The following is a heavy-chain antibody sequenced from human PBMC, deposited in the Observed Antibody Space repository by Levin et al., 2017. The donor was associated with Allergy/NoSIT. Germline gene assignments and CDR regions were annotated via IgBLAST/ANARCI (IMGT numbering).Heavy chain of an antibody. D-gene: IGHD4-17*01. V-gene: IGHV3-23*01. CDR1: GFIFGDYA. CDR3: AKGQGHPHTSYDFDY. J-gene: IGHJ4*02. Sequence: GGSLILSCAASGFIFGDYAMSWVRQAPGKGLEWVSGLFGSGSGTKYADSVKGRFTISRDNSRNTLFLQMDSLRAEDTAVYYCAKGQGHPHTSYDFDYWGQGTLVTVSS. CDR2: LFGSGSGT.